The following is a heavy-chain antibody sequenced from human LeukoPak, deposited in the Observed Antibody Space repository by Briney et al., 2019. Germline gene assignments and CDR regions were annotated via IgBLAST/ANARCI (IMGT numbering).Heavy chain of an antibody. D-gene: IGHD5-24*01. CDR1: GFTFSSYA. J-gene: IGHJ4*02. CDR2: ISGSGGST. CDR3: VKSYRELPRYYFDY. Sequence: PGGSLRLSCAASGFTFSSYAMSWVRQAPGKGLEWVSAISGSGGSTYYADSVKGRFTISRDNSKNTLYLQMYSLRAEDTAVYYCVKSYRELPRYYFDYWGQGTLVTVSS. V-gene: IGHV3-23*01.